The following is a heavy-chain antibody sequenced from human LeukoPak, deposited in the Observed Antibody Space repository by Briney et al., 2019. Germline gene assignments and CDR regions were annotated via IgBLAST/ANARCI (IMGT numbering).Heavy chain of an antibody. CDR3: ARSDTGNYYDSSGYYYVAPYYFDY. CDR2: IYYSGST. CDR1: GGSISSGGYY. V-gene: IGHV4-31*03. J-gene: IGHJ4*02. Sequence: SETLSLTCTVSGGSISSGGYYWGWIRQHPGKGLEWIGYIYYSGSTYYNPSLKSRVTISVDTSKNQFSLKLSSVTAADTAVYYCARSDTGNYYDSSGYYYVAPYYFDYWGQGTLVTVSS. D-gene: IGHD3-22*01.